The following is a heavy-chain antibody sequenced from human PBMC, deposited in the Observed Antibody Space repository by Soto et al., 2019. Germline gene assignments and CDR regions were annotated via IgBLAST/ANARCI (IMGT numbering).Heavy chain of an antibody. V-gene: IGHV1-2*02. Sequence: ASLKVSCKTSGYKFTDHRIHWVHQAPGQGLEWMGWIAPNNGNTHYVPKFKGRVTMTSDTSTSTAHMELAELTSDDTAVYYCATKLGFTWLTYLELWGRGTLVT. D-gene: IGHD3-22*01. CDR3: ATKLGFTWLTYLEL. CDR1: GYKFTDHR. J-gene: IGHJ2*01. CDR2: IAPNNGNT.